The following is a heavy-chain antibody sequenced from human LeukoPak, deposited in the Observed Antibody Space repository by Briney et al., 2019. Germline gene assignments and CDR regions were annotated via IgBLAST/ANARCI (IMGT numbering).Heavy chain of an antibody. Sequence: GASVKVSCKASGYTFTSYDINWVRQATGQGLEWMGWMNPNSGNTGYAQKFQGRVTMTRNTSISTAYMELSSLRSEDTAVYYGARGHYGSGNIDYWGQGTLVTVSS. J-gene: IGHJ4*02. V-gene: IGHV1-8*01. CDR1: GYTFTSYD. D-gene: IGHD3-10*01. CDR2: MNPNSGNT. CDR3: ARGHYGSGNIDY.